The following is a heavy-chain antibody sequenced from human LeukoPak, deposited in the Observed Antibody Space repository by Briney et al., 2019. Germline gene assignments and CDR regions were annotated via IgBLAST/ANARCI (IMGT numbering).Heavy chain of an antibody. Sequence: GGSLRLSCAASGFTFSSYWMHWVRHAPGKGLVWVSRINSDGTSTSYADSVRGRFTISRDTAKKMLYLQMSNLRAEDTAVYYCARDLGSTPGDYWGQGTLVTVSS. CDR2: INSDGTST. CDR3: ARDLGSTPGDY. J-gene: IGHJ4*02. CDR1: GFTFSSYW. V-gene: IGHV3-74*01.